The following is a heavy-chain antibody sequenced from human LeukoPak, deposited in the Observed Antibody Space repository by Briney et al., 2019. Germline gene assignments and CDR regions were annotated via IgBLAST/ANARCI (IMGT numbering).Heavy chain of an antibody. CDR2: ISGRDSNT. V-gene: IGHV3-23*01. D-gene: IGHD4-23*01. Sequence: GGSLRLSCAASGFTFSIYGMSGVRQAPWKGLEWVSTISGRDSNTYYADSVEGRFIISRDNSRNTLYLQMNSLRAEDTAVCYCARRSDYGGNGNYFDYWGQGTPVTVSS. J-gene: IGHJ4*02. CDR3: ARRSDYGGNGNYFDY. CDR1: GFTFSIYG.